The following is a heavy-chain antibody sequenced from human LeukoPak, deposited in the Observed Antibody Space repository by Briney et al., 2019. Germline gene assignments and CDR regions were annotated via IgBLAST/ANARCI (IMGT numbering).Heavy chain of an antibody. CDR3: ARPQVGGYYGSGSYDH. D-gene: IGHD3-10*01. Sequence: PGGSLRLSCAASGFTFSSYWMGWVRQAPGKGLEWVANIKHDGSENYMDSLRGRFIVFRDNAKNSVSLQMNSLRAEDTAVYYCARPQVGGYYGSGSYDHWGQGTLVTVSS. CDR2: IKHDGSE. V-gene: IGHV3-7*01. J-gene: IGHJ4*02. CDR1: GFTFSSYW.